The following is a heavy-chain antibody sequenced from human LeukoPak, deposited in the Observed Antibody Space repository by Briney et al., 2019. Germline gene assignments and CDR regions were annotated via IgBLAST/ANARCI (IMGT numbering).Heavy chain of an antibody. CDR2: ASSDGSSK. D-gene: IGHD6-19*01. CDR3: VRGMDRGSGNDFTLGY. J-gene: IGHJ4*02. Sequence: PGGSLRLSCTVSGLSFSGHAVHWVRQAPGKGLEWLAAASSDGSSKYYAESVKGRFTISGDTFMNTAYLHMSTLGAGDTALYFCVRGMDRGSGNDFTLGYWGQGTPVSVS. V-gene: IGHV3-30-3*01. CDR1: GLSFSGHA.